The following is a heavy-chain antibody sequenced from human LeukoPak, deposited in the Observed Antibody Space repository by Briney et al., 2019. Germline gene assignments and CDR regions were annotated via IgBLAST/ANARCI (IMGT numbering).Heavy chain of an antibody. CDR3: VKDRTINGRSSPFDS. V-gene: IGHV3-30*18. D-gene: IGHD1-26*01. CDR1: GFSFTTYG. J-gene: IGHJ4*02. Sequence: PRGSLRLSCAASGFSFTTYGMHWVRQAPLKGLEWLAAISYDGRNQNYADSVKGRFTIFRDNSQNTLYLQMNSLRAEDTALYYCVKDRTINGRSSPFDSWGQGTLVTVSS. CDR2: ISYDGRNQ.